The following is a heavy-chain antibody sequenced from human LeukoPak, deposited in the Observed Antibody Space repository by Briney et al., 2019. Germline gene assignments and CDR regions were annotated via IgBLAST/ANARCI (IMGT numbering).Heavy chain of an antibody. Sequence: SETLSLTCTVSGGSISSSSYYWGWIRQPPGKGLEWIGSIYYSGSTYYNPSLKSRVTISVDTSKNQFSLKLSSVTAADTAVYYCARLAWAGWYRGTEYYFDYWGQGTLVTVSS. D-gene: IGHD6-19*01. CDR3: ARLAWAGWYRGTEYYFDY. CDR2: IYYSGST. CDR1: GGSISSSSYY. J-gene: IGHJ4*02. V-gene: IGHV4-39*01.